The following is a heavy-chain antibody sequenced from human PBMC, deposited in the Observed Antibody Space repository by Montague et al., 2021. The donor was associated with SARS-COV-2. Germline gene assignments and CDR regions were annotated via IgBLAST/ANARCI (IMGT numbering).Heavy chain of an antibody. CDR3: ARAVVGAKTATIES. Sequence: SETLSLTCSVSGGSINNYFWGWIRQSPGKGLEWVGYMHSTGSTAYNPSLKSRVIISVDTSKTHISLKLSSVSAADTALYYCARAVVGAKTATIESWGPGTLVTVSS. J-gene: IGHJ4*02. CDR1: GGSINNYF. D-gene: IGHD2-15*01. V-gene: IGHV4-59*01. CDR2: MHSTGST.